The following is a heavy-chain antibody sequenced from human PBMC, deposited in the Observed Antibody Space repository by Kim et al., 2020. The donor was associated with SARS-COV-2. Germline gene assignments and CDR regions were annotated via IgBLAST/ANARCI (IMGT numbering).Heavy chain of an antibody. D-gene: IGHD6-6*01. CDR2: IYYSGST. CDR3: ARGRGLAARREGVDY. J-gene: IGHJ4*02. Sequence: SETLSLTCTVSGGSISSSSYYWGWIRQPPGKGLEWIGSIYYSGSTYYNPSLKSRVTISVDTSKNQFSLKLSSVTAADTAVYYCARGRGLAARREGVDYWGQGTLVTVSS. V-gene: IGHV4-39*01. CDR1: GGSISSSSYY.